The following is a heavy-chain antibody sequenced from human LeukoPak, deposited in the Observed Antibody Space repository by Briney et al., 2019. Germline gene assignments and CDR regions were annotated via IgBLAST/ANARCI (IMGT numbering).Heavy chain of an antibody. CDR2: INPNSGGT. CDR3: ARVARYSGYEILDY. V-gene: IGHV1-2*02. D-gene: IGHD5-12*01. Sequence: ASVKVSCKASGYTFTGYYMHWVRQAPGQGLEWMGWINPNSGGTNYAQKFQGRVTMTRDTSISTAYMELSRLRSDDTSVYYCARVARYSGYEILDYWGQGALVTVSS. CDR1: GYTFTGYY. J-gene: IGHJ4*02.